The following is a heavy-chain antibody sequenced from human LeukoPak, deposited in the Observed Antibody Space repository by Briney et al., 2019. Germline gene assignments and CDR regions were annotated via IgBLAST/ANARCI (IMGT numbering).Heavy chain of an antibody. D-gene: IGHD2-21*02. J-gene: IGHJ6*02. CDR2: ISSSSSYI. CDR3: ASRHDFYYYYGMDV. V-gene: IGHV3-21*01. Sequence: GESLRLSCAASGFTFSSYSMNWVRQAPGKGLEWVSSISSSSSYIYYADSVKGRFTISRDNAKNSLYLQMNSLRAEDTAVYYCASRHDFYYYYGMDVWGQGTTVTVSS. CDR1: GFTFSSYS.